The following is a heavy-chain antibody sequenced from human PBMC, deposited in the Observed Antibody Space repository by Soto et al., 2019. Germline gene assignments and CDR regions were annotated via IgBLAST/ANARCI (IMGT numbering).Heavy chain of an antibody. D-gene: IGHD7-27*01. CDR2: INPNSGGT. CDR1: GYTFTGYY. V-gene: IGHV1-2*04. J-gene: IGHJ4*02. Sequence: ASVKVSCKASGYTFTGYYMHWVRQAPGQGLEWMGWINPNSGGTNYAQKFQGWVTMTRDTSISTAYMELSRLRSDDTAVYYCARDRRELTGGFDYWGQGTLVTVSS. CDR3: ARDRRELTGGFDY.